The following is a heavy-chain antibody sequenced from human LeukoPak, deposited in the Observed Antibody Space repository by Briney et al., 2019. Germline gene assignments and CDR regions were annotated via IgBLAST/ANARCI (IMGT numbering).Heavy chain of an antibody. D-gene: IGHD4-17*01. J-gene: IGHJ4*02. CDR1: GGSISSNTW. V-gene: IGHV4-4*02. CDR3: ARDGSPGSYGDYFDY. CDR2: IYRSGST. Sequence: SETLSLTCVVSGGSISSNTWWSWVRQPPNKGLEWIGEIYRSGSTDYNPSLKSRVTISVDTSKNQFSLKLSSVTAADTAVYYCARDGSPGSYGDYFDYWGQGTLVTVSS.